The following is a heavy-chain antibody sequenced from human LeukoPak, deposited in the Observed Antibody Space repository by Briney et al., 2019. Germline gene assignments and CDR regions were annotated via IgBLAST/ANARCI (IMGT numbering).Heavy chain of an antibody. CDR1: AYRITNYW. Sequence: GESLQISSQASAYRITNYWIGWVRRLPGKGLEFMGIIYPGDSDTRYSPSFHGQVIISADKSTSTAYLQGNSLKASDTAMYYCPSDGITGNIPFDPWGQGTLVTVSS. J-gene: IGHJ5*02. D-gene: IGHD1-20*01. CDR3: PSDGITGNIPFDP. CDR2: IYPGDSDT. V-gene: IGHV5-51*01.